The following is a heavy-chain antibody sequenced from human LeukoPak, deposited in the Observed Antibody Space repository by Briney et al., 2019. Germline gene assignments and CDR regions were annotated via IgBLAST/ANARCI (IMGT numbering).Heavy chain of an antibody. CDR3: AKDRGTTVTAFDY. D-gene: IGHD4-11*01. CDR1: GFTFSSYW. Sequence: GGSLRLSCAASGFTFSSYWMHWVRQAPGKGLEWVSAISGSGGSTYYADSVKGRFTISRDNSKNTLYLQMNSLRAEDTAVYYCAKDRGTTVTAFDYWGQGTLVTVSS. CDR2: ISGSGGST. V-gene: IGHV3-23*01. J-gene: IGHJ4*02.